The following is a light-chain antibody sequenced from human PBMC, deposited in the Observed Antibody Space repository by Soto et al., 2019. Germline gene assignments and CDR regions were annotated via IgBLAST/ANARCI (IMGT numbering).Light chain of an antibody. Sequence: QSVLTQPPSASGTPGQRVTISCSGSSSNIGSNTVNWYQQLPGTAPKLLIHSDNQRPSGVPDRFSGSKSGTSASLAISGLQSENEADYYCAAWDGSLTGRAFGTGTKAPLL. CDR3: AAWDGSLTGRA. CDR2: SDN. CDR1: SSNIGSNT. V-gene: IGLV1-44*01. J-gene: IGLJ1*01.